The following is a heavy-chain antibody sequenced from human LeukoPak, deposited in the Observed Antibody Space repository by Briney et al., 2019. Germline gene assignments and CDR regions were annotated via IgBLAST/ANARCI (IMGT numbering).Heavy chain of an antibody. V-gene: IGHV3-23*01. CDR3: ARHGSWSFDY. Sequence: PGGSLRLSCAASGFTFSSHAMSWVRQAPGKGLEWVSAITSGSGSNVYYTDSLKGRFTISRDNSKNTLYLLMNSLRAEDTAVYYCARHGSWSFDYWGQGTLVTVSA. CDR2: ITSGSGSNV. CDR1: GFTFSSHA. J-gene: IGHJ4*02. D-gene: IGHD6-13*01.